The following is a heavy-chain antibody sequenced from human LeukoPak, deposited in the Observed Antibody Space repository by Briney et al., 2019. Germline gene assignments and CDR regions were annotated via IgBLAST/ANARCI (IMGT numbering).Heavy chain of an antibody. CDR2: INSDGSST. J-gene: IGHJ6*02. D-gene: IGHD3-3*01. V-gene: IGHV3-74*01. CDR1: GFTFSSYW. Sequence: GGSLRLSCAASGFTFSSYWMHWVRQAPGKGLVWVSRINSDGSSTSYADSVKGRFTISRDNAKNTLYLQMNSLRAEDTAVYYCAGGCDVGATYYDFWSGSHYYYGMDVWGQGTTVTVSS. CDR3: AGGCDVGATYYDFWSGSHYYYGMDV.